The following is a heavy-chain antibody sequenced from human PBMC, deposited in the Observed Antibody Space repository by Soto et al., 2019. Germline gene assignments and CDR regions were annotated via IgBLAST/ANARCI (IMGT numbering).Heavy chain of an antibody. CDR3: ARAQGVPAAIPGWWFDP. J-gene: IGHJ5*02. CDR1: GGSISSSGYY. Sequence: SETLSLTCTVSGGSISSSGYYWSWIRQHPGKGLEWIGYIYYSGNTYYNPSLKSRVTISVDTSKNQFSLKLSSVTAADTAVYYCARAQGVPAAIPGWWFDPWGQGTLVTVSS. CDR2: IYYSGNT. V-gene: IGHV4-31*03. D-gene: IGHD2-2*01.